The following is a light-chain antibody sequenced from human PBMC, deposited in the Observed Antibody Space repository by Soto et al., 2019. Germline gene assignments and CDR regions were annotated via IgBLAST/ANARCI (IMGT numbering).Light chain of an antibody. CDR1: QSISSW. CDR2: KAS. V-gene: IGKV1-5*03. CDR3: QHYNTYPWT. J-gene: IGKJ1*01. Sequence: DIQMTQSPSSLSASVGDRVTITCRASQSISSWLAWYQQKPGKAPNLLIHKASHIESGVPSRFSGSGSGTEFTLTISSLQPEDFATYYCQHYNTYPWTFGQGTKVEIK.